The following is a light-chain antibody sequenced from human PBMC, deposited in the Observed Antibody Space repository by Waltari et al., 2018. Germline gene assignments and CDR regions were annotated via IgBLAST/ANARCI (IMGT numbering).Light chain of an antibody. Sequence: QLLLTQSPSASASLGASVKLTCTLSSGHSNYAIAWHQQPPDKGPRYLMKVKSDGSHIKGDGFPDRCSGSSSGAERYLAISSLQSEDEADYYCQTGGFGIWVFGGGTKLTVL. V-gene: IGLV4-69*01. J-gene: IGLJ3*02. CDR3: QTGGFGIWV. CDR1: SGHSNYA. CDR2: VKSDGSH.